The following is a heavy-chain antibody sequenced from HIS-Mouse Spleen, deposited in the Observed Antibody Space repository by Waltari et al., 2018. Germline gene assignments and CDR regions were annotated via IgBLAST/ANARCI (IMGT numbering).Heavy chain of an antibody. V-gene: IGHV4-39*07. Sequence: QLQLQESGPGLVKPSETLSLTCTVSGCSISSSSYDCGWIRQPPGKGLEWIGSIYYSGSTYYNPSLKSRVTISVDTSKNQFSLKLSSVTAADTAVYYCAREIPYSSSWYDWYFDLWGRGTLVTVSS. CDR3: AREIPYSSSWYDWYFDL. J-gene: IGHJ2*01. CDR1: GCSISSSSYD. D-gene: IGHD6-13*01. CDR2: IYYSGST.